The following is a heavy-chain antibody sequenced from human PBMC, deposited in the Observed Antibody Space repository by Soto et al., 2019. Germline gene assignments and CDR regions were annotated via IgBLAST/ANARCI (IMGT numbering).Heavy chain of an antibody. V-gene: IGHV3-23*01. J-gene: IGHJ4*02. D-gene: IGHD6-6*01. CDR1: GFPVTDYV. CDR3: AKEVIGARGGPDN. Sequence: EVQLLESGGGLVQPGGSRTLSCAASGFPVTDYVVTWVRQAPGKGLEWVSGISGSIGQTYYADSVKGRFTISRDSSKNTVYLQMNSLRAEDTAVYYCAKEVIGARGGPDNWGQGTLVTVSS. CDR2: ISGSIGQT.